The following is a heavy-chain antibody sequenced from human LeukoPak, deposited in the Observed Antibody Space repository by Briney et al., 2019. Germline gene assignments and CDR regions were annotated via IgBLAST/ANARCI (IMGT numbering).Heavy chain of an antibody. J-gene: IGHJ4*02. D-gene: IGHD6-13*01. CDR2: IDPNSGGT. CDR1: GYTFTGYY. V-gene: IGHV1-2*02. CDR3: ARAGAAARKLDLDY. Sequence: ASVKVSCKASGYTFTGYYMHWVRQAPGQGLEWMGWIDPNSGGTNYAQKFQGRVTMTRDTSISTAYMELSRLRSDDTAVYYCARAGAAARKLDLDYWGQGTLVTVSS.